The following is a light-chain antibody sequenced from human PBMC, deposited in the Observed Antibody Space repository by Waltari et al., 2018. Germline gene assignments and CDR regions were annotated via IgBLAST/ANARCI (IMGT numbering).Light chain of an antibody. J-gene: IGLJ1*01. CDR2: EVS. V-gene: IGLV2-23*02. CDR3: CSYAGSSTLWV. Sequence: QSALTQPASVSGSPGQSITISCTGTSSDVGGYNLVSWYQQHPGKAPKLMIYEVSKRPSGVSNRFSGSKSGNTASLTISGLQAEDEAGYYCCSYAGSSTLWVFGTGTKVTVL. CDR1: SSDVGGYNL.